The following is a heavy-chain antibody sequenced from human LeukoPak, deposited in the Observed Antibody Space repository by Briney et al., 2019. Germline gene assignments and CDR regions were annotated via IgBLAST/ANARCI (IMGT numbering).Heavy chain of an antibody. CDR3: ASRPEDCSGNSCYTAPGY. Sequence: GGSLRLSCAASGFTFSGYGMHWVRQAAGKGLEWVAFIRYEGSNKYYADSVKCGFTISRDNSKNTLYLHINSLRPADTAVFYCASRPEDCSGNSCYTAPGYWGQGTLVTVSS. J-gene: IGHJ4*02. CDR1: GFTFSGYG. CDR2: IRYEGSNK. D-gene: IGHD2-15*01. V-gene: IGHV3-30*02.